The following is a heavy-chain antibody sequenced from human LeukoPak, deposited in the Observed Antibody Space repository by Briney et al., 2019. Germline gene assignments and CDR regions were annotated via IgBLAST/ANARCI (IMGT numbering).Heavy chain of an antibody. CDR2: ISAYNGNT. J-gene: IGHJ5*02. CDR1: GYTFTSYG. D-gene: IGHD6-13*01. CDR3: AREGLAAAYNWFYP. Sequence: GASVKVSCKASGYTFTSYGISWVRQAPGQGLEWMAWISAYNGNTNYAQKLQGRVTMTTDTSTSTAYMDLRSLRSDDTAVYYCAREGLAAAYNWFYPWGQGTLVTVSS. V-gene: IGHV1-18*01.